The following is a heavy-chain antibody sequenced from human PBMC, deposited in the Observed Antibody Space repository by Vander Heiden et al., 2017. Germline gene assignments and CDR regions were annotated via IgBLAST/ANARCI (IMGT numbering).Heavy chain of an antibody. CDR1: GGSLSSYA. CDR2: IIPMFGIT. CDR3: ARSEADTTGYYGLDV. Sequence: QVQLVPSGAEVKKPGSSVKVSCKTSGGSLSSYAINWVRQAPGQGLEWMGEIIPMFGITKYAQKFQGRVTFTADTLELSSLGSDDTAIYYCARSEADTTGYYGLDVWGQGTAVTVSS. V-gene: IGHV1-69*17. D-gene: IGHD3-9*01. J-gene: IGHJ6*02.